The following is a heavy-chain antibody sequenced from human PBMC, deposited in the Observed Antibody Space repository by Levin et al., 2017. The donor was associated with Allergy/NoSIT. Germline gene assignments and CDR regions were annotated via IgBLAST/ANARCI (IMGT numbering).Heavy chain of an antibody. Sequence: GGSLRLSCAASGFNFSDYAMHWVRQAPGKGLEWVAVIWFDGSDEYYVDSAKGRFTISRDNSRNTLYLQLSSLRVEDTAIYFFARVGAKGIGTNDPFDLWGQGRMVTVSS. J-gene: IGHJ3*01. D-gene: IGHD1-26*01. V-gene: IGHV3-33*01. CDR3: ARVGAKGIGTNDPFDL. CDR2: IWFDGSDE. CDR1: GFNFSDYA.